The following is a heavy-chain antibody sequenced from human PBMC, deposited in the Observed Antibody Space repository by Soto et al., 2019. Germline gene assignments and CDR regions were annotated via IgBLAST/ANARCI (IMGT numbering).Heavy chain of an antibody. CDR2: IYHSGST. CDR3: ARRYGGTFDY. V-gene: IGHV4-30-2*04. J-gene: IGHJ4*02. D-gene: IGHD2-15*01. Sequence: RQPPGKGLEWIGYIYHSGSTYYNPSLKSRVTISVDRSKNQFSLKLSSVTAADTAVYYCARRYGGTFDYWGQGTLVTVSS.